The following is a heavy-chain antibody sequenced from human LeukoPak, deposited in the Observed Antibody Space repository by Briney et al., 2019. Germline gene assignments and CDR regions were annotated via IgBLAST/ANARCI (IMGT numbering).Heavy chain of an antibody. CDR1: GGTFSSYA. V-gene: IGHV1-69*06. Sequence: SVKVSCKASGGTFSSYAISWVRQAPGQGLEWMGGIIPIFGTANYAQKFQGRVTITADKSTSTAYMELSSLRSEDTAVYYCARGNSPDYYYYYMDVWGKGTTVTISS. CDR3: ARGNSPDYYYYYMDV. CDR2: IIPIFGTA. J-gene: IGHJ6*03. D-gene: IGHD4-11*01.